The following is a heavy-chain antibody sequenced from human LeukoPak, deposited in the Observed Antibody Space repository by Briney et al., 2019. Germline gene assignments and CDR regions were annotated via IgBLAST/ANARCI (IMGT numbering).Heavy chain of an antibody. J-gene: IGHJ4*02. D-gene: IGHD5-24*01. CDR2: IYHNGIT. Sequence: PSGTLSLTCTVSGGSISNFHWRNWVRQSPGKGLEWVGQIYHNGITNYNPSLKSRLTISVDKSRNHFSLNLTSVTAADTAVYFCARELATINGPYFESWGQGTLVTVSS. CDR1: GGSISNFHW. CDR3: ARELATINGPYFES. V-gene: IGHV4-4*02.